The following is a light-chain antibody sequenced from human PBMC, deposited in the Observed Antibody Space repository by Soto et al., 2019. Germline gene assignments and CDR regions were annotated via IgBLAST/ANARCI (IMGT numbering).Light chain of an antibody. CDR1: SSNIGAGYD. V-gene: IGLV1-40*01. CDR3: RSFDSSLSGFV. Sequence: QSVLTQPPSVSGAPGQRVTISCTGSSSNIGAGYDVHWYQQLPGTAPKLLIYANSNRPSGVPVRFSGSKSGTSASLVITGLQAEDEADYYCRSFDSSLSGFVFGTGSKVTVL. CDR2: ANS. J-gene: IGLJ1*01.